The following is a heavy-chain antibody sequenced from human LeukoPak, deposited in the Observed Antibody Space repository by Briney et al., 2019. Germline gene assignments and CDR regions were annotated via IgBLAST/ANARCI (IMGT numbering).Heavy chain of an antibody. D-gene: IGHD2-15*01. CDR1: GGSISSYY. Sequence: SETLSLTCTVSGGSISSYYWSWIRQPPGKGLEWIGYIYYSGSTNYNPSLKSRVTISVDTSKNQFSLKLSSVTAADTAVYYCARDAPEVVVVAAILVDAFDIWGQGTMVTVSS. CDR2: IYYSGST. V-gene: IGHV4-59*12. CDR3: ARDAPEVVVVAAILVDAFDI. J-gene: IGHJ3*02.